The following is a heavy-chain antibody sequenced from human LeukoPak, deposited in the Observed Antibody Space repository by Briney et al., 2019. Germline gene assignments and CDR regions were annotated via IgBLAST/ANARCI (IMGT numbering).Heavy chain of an antibody. CDR3: ARDRYDYVWGNYRPQGAFDI. CDR2: ISAYNGNT. CDR1: GYTFPSYG. Sequence: ASVRVSCKASGYTFPSYGISWVRQAPGQGLEWMGWISAYNGNTNYAQKLQGRVTMTTDTSTSTAYMELRSLRSDDTAVYYCARDRYDYVWGNYRPQGAFDIWGQGTMVTVSS. D-gene: IGHD3-16*02. J-gene: IGHJ3*02. V-gene: IGHV1-18*01.